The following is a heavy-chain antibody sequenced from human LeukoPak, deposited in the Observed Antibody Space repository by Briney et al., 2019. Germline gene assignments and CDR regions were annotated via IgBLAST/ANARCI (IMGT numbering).Heavy chain of an antibody. CDR2: ISAYNGNT. D-gene: IGHD5-12*01. Sequence: GASVKVSCKASGYSFTSYGISWVRQAPGQGLEWMGWISAYNGNTNYAQKLQGRVTMTTDTSTSTAYMELRSLRSDDTAVYYCARDRATGYYYYYMDVWGKGTTVTVSS. J-gene: IGHJ6*03. CDR3: ARDRATGYYYYYMDV. V-gene: IGHV1-18*01. CDR1: GYSFTSYG.